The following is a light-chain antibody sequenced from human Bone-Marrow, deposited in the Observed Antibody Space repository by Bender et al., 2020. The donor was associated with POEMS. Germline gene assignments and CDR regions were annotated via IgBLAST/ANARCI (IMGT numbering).Light chain of an antibody. Sequence: QSVLTQPPSASGTPGQRVTISCSGSRSNIGSHYVYWFQQLPGMAPKLLIYGYNNRPSGVPDRFSGSKSGTSASLAITGLQAEDEGDYYCQSYDNSLGGWVFGGGTKLTVL. CDR3: QSYDNSLGGWV. V-gene: IGLV1-40*01. J-gene: IGLJ3*02. CDR2: GYN. CDR1: RSNIGSHY.